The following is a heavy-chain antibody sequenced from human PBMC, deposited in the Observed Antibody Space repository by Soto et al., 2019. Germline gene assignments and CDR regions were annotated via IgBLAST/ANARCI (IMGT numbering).Heavy chain of an antibody. J-gene: IGHJ4*02. D-gene: IGHD3-10*01. V-gene: IGHV4-59*01. CDR1: GGSISGSY. CDR3: EGSVEVPGAHIDY. CDR2: VYYTGST. Sequence: SETLSLTCSVSGGSISGSYWSWIRQSPGKGLEWLGYVYYTGSTNYSPSLRSRVSISVDTSKNEFSLRLSSVTAADTAVYFCEGSVEVPGAHIDYWGQGTQVTVSS.